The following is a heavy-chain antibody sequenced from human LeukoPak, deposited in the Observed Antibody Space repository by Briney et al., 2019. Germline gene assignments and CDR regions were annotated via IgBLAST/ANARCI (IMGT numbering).Heavy chain of an antibody. V-gene: IGHV1-8*01. Sequence: ASVRVSCKPSGYTFTTYEINWVRQAPGQGLEWMGWVHPNSGDTVYAQKFQGRVTITRDTSISTTYMELSRLRSDDTPVYYCARGPRFDPWGQGTLVTVSS. CDR1: GYTFTTYE. J-gene: IGHJ5*02. CDR3: ARGPRFDP. CDR2: VHPNSGDT.